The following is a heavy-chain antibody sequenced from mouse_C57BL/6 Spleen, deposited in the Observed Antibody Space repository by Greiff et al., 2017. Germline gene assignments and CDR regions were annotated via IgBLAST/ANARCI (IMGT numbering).Heavy chain of an antibody. CDR2: INPYNGDT. CDR3: ARTNGYYVGFAD. J-gene: IGHJ3*01. CDR1: GYSFTGYF. V-gene: IGHV1-20*01. D-gene: IGHD2-3*01. Sequence: EVQRVESGPELVKPGDSVKISCKASGYSFTGYFMNWVMQSHGKSLEWIGRINPYNGDTYYNQKFKGKATLTVDTSSSTAHMELRSLTSEDSAGYYCARTNGYYVGFADWGQGTLGTVSA.